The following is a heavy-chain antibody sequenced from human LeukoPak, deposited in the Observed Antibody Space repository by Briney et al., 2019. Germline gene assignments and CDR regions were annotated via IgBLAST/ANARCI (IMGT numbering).Heavy chain of an antibody. J-gene: IGHJ5*02. CDR2: IRSKANSYAT. V-gene: IGHV3-73*01. Sequence: GGSLRLSCAASGFTFSGSAMHWVRQASGKGLGWVGRIRSKANSYATAYAASVRGRFTISRDDSKNTAYLQMNSLKTQETTVYYCTRFSGFDPWGQGTLVTASS. CDR1: GFTFSGSA. CDR3: TRFSGFDP. D-gene: IGHD2-15*01.